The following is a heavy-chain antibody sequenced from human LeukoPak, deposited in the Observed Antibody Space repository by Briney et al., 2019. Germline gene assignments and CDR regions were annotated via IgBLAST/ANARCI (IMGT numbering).Heavy chain of an antibody. CDR1: GFTITDYG. V-gene: IGHV3-23*01. J-gene: IGHJ4*02. CDR3: AQGYSSGWYPY. Sequence: PGGSLRLSCAVSGFTITDYGMSWVRQALGKGLEWVSAISVSGDTKYYADSVKGRFIISRDNSRNTLYLQINSLRAEDTALYYCAQGYSSGWYPYWGQGTLVTVSS. CDR2: ISVSGDTK. D-gene: IGHD6-19*01.